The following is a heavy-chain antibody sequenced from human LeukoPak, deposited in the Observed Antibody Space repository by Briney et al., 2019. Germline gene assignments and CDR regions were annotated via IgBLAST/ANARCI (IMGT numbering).Heavy chain of an antibody. CDR2: MNPNSGNT. V-gene: IGHV1-8*01. CDR3: ARAPPFYYYGSGSYYFDY. CDR1: GYTFTSYD. J-gene: IGHJ4*02. D-gene: IGHD3-10*01. Sequence: APVKVSCKASGYTFTSYDINWVRQATGQGLEWMGWMNPNSGNTGYAQKFQGRVTMTRNTSISTAYMELSSLRSEDTAVYYCARAPPFYYYGSGSYYFDYWGQGTLVTVSS.